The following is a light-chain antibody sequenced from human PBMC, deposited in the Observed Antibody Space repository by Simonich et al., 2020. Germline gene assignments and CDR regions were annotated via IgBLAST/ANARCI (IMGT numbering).Light chain of an antibody. CDR1: SSDVGGYNY. CDR3: SSYTSSSTWV. J-gene: IGLJ3*02. V-gene: IGLV2-14*01. Sequence: QSALTQPASVSGSPVQSITISCTGTSSDVGGYNYVSWYQQNQVKAPKLMIYDFSKRPSGVSNRFSGAKSGNTASLTISGLQAEDEADYYCSSYTSSSTWVFGGGTKLTVL. CDR2: DFS.